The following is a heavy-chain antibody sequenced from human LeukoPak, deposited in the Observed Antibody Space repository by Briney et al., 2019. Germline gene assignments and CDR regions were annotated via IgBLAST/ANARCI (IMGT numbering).Heavy chain of an antibody. CDR3: ARHEYFVNY. J-gene: IGHJ4*02. V-gene: IGHV4-39*01. CDR2: MSFSGST. D-gene: IGHD3-9*01. CDR1: GGYISSSTYF. Sequence: SETLSLTCIVSGGYISSSTYFWGWIRQPPGKGLEWMASMSFSGSTYYNPSLKSRVTISVDTSENQFSLRLSSVTAADTAVYYCARHEYFVNYWGQGSLVTVSS.